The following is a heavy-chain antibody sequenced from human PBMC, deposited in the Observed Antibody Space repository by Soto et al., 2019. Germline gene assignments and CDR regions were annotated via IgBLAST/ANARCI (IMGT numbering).Heavy chain of an antibody. J-gene: IGHJ5*02. D-gene: IGHD1-26*01. CDR2: INHSGST. CDR3: ARCVSRVSSGSYDFDP. Sequence: SETLSLTCAVYGGSFSGYYWSWIRQPPGKGLEWIGEINHSGSTNYNPSLKSRVTISVDTSKNQFSLKLSSVTAADTAVYYCARCVSRVSSGSYDFDPWGQGTLVTVSS. V-gene: IGHV4-34*01. CDR1: GGSFSGYY.